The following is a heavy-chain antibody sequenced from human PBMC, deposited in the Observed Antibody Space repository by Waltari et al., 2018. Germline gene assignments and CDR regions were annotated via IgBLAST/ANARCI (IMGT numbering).Heavy chain of an antibody. J-gene: IGHJ4*02. V-gene: IGHV3-21*01. D-gene: IGHD7-27*01. CDR3: ATGGWGFYLDN. CDR1: GFTFSSYR. CDR2: ISSTGTYT. Sequence: EVQLVESGGGLVKPGGSLRLSCAASGFTFSSYRMNWVRQAPGKGLELISSISSTGTYTHYADSVKGRFTISRDNAKNSLYLQMNSLRAEDTGVYWCATGGWGFYLDNWGQGTLVTFSS.